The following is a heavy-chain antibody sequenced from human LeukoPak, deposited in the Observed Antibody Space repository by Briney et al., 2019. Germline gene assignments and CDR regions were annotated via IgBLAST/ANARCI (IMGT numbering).Heavy chain of an antibody. J-gene: IGHJ4*02. Sequence: GESLKISCAASGFTFSSYGMHWVRQAPGKGLEWVAFIRYDGSNKYYADSVKGRFTISRDNSKNTLYLQMNSLRAEDTAVYYCAKDRGDYFDYWGQGTLVTVSS. CDR1: GFTFSSYG. CDR3: AKDRGDYFDY. CDR2: IRYDGSNK. V-gene: IGHV3-30*02.